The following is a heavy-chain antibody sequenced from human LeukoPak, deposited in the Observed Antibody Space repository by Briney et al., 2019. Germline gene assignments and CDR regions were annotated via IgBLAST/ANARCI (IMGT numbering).Heavy chain of an antibody. J-gene: IGHJ6*03. D-gene: IGHD3-3*01. CDR1: GFTFSSYG. Sequence: PGGSLRLSCAASGFTFSSYGMHWVRQAPGKGLEWVAFIRYDGSNKYYADSVKGRFTISRDNSKNTLYLQMNSLRAEDTAVYYCAKSGSGLEYYDFWSSYPAYYMDVWGKGTTVTVSS. V-gene: IGHV3-30*02. CDR3: AKSGSGLEYYDFWSSYPAYYMDV. CDR2: IRYDGSNK.